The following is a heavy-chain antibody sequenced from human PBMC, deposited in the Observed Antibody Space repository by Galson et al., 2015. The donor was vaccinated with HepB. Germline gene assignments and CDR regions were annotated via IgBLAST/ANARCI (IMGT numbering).Heavy chain of an antibody. J-gene: IGHJ2*01. CDR3: AGQGVVVPAAIGWYFDL. CDR2: IYPGDSDT. D-gene: IGHD2-2*02. Sequence: SGAEVKKPGESLKISCKGSGYSFTSYWIGWVRQMPGKGLEWMGIIYPGDSDTRYSPSFQGQVTISADKSISTTYLQWSSLKASDTAMYYCAGQGVVVPAAIGWYFDLWGRGTLVTVSS. V-gene: IGHV5-51*01. CDR1: GYSFTSYW.